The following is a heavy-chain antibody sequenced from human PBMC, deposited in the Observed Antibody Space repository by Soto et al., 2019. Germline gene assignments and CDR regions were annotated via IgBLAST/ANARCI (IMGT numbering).Heavy chain of an antibody. D-gene: IGHD3-10*01. CDR3: AGGGSSGSYFDY. CDR2: IYYSGST. J-gene: IGHJ4*02. Sequence: QVQLQEPGPGLVKPSQTLSLTCTVSGGSISSGGYYWSWIRQHPGKGLEWIGYIYYSGSTYYNPSLKSRVTISVDTSKNQFSLKLSSVTAADTAVYYCAGGGSSGSYFDYWGQGTLVTVSS. V-gene: IGHV4-31*03. CDR1: GGSISSGGYY.